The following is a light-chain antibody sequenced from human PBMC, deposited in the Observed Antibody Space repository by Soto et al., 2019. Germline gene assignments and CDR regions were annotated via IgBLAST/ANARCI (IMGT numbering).Light chain of an antibody. V-gene: IGKV1-39*01. CDR1: QSISSY. J-gene: IGKJ2*01. Sequence: DIQMTQSPSSLSASVGDRVTITCRASQSISSYLNWYQQKPGKAPKLLIYAASSLQSGVPSRFSGSGSGTYFTLTISSLQPEDFATYYCQQSYCTPFMYTFGQGTKLEIK. CDR2: AAS. CDR3: QQSYCTPFMYT.